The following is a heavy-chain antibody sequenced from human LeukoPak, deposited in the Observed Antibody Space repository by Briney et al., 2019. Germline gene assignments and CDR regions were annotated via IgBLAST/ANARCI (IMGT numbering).Heavy chain of an antibody. V-gene: IGHV3-21*01. CDR2: ISRSSSHR. CDR3: ATLMVGPTDPHDY. Sequence: PGGSLRLSCAASGFTFSSYEMNWVRQAPGKGLEWLSSISRSSSHRYYADSVKGRFTISRDNARNSVDLHLKSLRAEDTAVYYCATLMVGPTDPHDYWGQGTQVSVSS. D-gene: IGHD1-26*01. CDR1: GFTFSSYE. J-gene: IGHJ4*02.